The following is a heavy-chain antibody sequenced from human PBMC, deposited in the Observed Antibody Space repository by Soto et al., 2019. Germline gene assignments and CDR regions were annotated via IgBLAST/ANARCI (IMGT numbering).Heavy chain of an antibody. V-gene: IGHV3-15*07. CDR2: SKGKTDGATI. CDR1: NVTFNTAW. Sequence: PGGSLRLSCVASNVTFNTAWMTWVRQAPGKGLEWVGRSKGKTDGATIDYAAPVKGRFTISRDDSKNTMYLQMDSLKTEDTGMYYCTTDPPEYHYYGKDVWGQGTTVTVSS. D-gene: IGHD6-6*01. CDR3: TTDPPEYHYYGKDV. J-gene: IGHJ6*02.